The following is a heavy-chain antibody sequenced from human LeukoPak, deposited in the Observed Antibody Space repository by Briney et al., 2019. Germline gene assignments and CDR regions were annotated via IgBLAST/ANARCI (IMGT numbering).Heavy chain of an antibody. J-gene: IGHJ4*02. CDR1: GGSISSGGYY. Sequence: PSQTLSLTCTVSGGSISSGGYYWSWFRQHPGKGLEWLGYFYYSGSTYYNPSLKSRVTISVDTSKNQFSLKLSSVTAADTAVYYCARCGEWSGYSSEYYFDYWGQGTLVTVSS. V-gene: IGHV4-31*03. CDR3: ARCGEWSGYSSEYYFDY. CDR2: FYYSGST. D-gene: IGHD3-3*01.